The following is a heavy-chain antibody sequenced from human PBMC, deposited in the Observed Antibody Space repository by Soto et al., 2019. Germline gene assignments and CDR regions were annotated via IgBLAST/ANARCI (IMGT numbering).Heavy chain of an antibody. Sequence: GESLKISCKGSGYSFTTYWIGWVRQMPGKGLERMGIIYPGNSDTRYSPSSQGQVTISADKSISTAYLQWSSLTASDTAMYYCARLYCSSTSCYTGGYYFYYYGMDVWGQGTTVTVSS. CDR1: GYSFTTYW. V-gene: IGHV5-51*01. J-gene: IGHJ6*02. D-gene: IGHD2-2*01. CDR2: IYPGNSDT. CDR3: ARLYCSSTSCYTGGYYFYYYGMDV.